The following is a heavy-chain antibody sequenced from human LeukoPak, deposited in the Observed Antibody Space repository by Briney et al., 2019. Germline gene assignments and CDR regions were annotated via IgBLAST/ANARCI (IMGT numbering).Heavy chain of an antibody. CDR3: PRATTGYFDY. V-gene: IGHV3-30*02. Sequence: PGGSLRLSCAASGFTFNSYGMRWVRQAPGKGLERVAYIGYGGTDKYYADSVKGRFTISRDNSKNTFYLQMNSLRTEDTAVYYCPRATTGYFDYWGQGTLVTVSS. CDR1: GFTFNSYG. D-gene: IGHD1-26*01. J-gene: IGHJ4*02. CDR2: IGYGGTDK.